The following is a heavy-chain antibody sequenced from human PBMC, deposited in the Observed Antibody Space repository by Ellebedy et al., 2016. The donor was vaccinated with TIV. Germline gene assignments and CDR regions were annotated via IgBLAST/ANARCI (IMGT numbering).Heavy chain of an antibody. D-gene: IGHD3-10*01. CDR1: GYTFTNYD. CDR3: ARGGEGLDY. Sequence: AASVTVSCKASGYTFTNYDINWVRQATGQGLEWMGWLNPNSGNTGYPQKFQGRVTITRNTSISPAYMELSSLRSEDTAVNYCARGGEGLDYWGQGTLVTVSS. CDR2: LNPNSGNT. J-gene: IGHJ4*02. V-gene: IGHV1-8*03.